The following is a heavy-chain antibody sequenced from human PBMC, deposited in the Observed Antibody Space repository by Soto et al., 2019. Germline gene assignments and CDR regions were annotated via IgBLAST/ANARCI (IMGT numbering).Heavy chain of an antibody. CDR1: GYTFTSYG. CDR3: ARGVGKSWSHDA. V-gene: IGHV1-18*01. Sequence: ASVKVSCKASGYTFTSYGISWVRQAPGQGLESMGWISGYNGRTYYADSVKGRFIFSRDNSKNTLYLQMNSLRAEDTAVYYCARGVGKSWSHDAWGQGTQVTVSS. CDR2: ISGYNGRT. J-gene: IGHJ5*02. D-gene: IGHD6-13*01.